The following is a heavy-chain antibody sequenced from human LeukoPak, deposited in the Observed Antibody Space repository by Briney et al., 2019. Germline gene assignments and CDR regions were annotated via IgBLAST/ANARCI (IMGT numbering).Heavy chain of an antibody. D-gene: IGHD6-13*01. J-gene: IGHJ4*02. Sequence: GGFLRLSCAASGFTVSSNYMSWVRQAPGKGLEWVSVIYSGGSTYYADSVKGRFTISRDNSKNTLYLQMNSLRAEDTAVYYCARGWGYTSWYGYWGQGTLVTVSS. CDR1: GFTVSSNY. CDR3: ARGWGYTSWYGY. CDR2: IYSGGST. V-gene: IGHV3-66*01.